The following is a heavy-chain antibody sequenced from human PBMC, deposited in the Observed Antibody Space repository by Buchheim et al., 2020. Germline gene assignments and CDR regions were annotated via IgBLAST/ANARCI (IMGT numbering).Heavy chain of an antibody. CDR3: ARDSPPIYDFWSGYYPTGDY. V-gene: IGHV3-66*02. Sequence: EVQLVESGGGLVQPGGSLRLSCAASGFTVSSNYMSWVRQAPGKGLEWVSVIYSGGSTYYADSVKGRFTISRDNSKNTLYLQMNSLRAEDTAVYYCARDSPPIYDFWSGYYPTGDYWGQGTL. D-gene: IGHD3-3*01. CDR2: IYSGGST. CDR1: GFTVSSNY. J-gene: IGHJ4*02.